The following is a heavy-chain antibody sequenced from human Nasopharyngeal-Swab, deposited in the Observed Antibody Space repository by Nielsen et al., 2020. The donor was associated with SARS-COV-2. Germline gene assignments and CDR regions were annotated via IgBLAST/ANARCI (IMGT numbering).Heavy chain of an antibody. CDR3: VPNMDF. J-gene: IGHJ6*03. V-gene: IGHV3-64D*06. CDR1: GFIFSDYV. Sequence: GGSLRLSCSASGFIFSDYVMHWVRQTQGKGLEHVSAISANGSTTFYSDLVKGRFTISRVNPRNTVYLQLSNLRSDDTAVYYCVPNMDFWGRGTTVTVFS. CDR2: ISANGSTT.